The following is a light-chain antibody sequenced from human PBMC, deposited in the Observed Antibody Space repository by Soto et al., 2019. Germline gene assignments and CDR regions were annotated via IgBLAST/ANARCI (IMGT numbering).Light chain of an antibody. V-gene: IGKV3-20*01. CDR1: QTISDNY. CDR3: QQYGSSPEIS. CDR2: GAS. Sequence: DIVLTQSPGNLSLSPGERATLSCRASQTISDNYLAWYQQKPGQSPRLLISGASIRAPGIPDRFSGSGSETDFTLTISRLEPEDFAFYYCQQYGSSPEISFGPGTKVDIK. J-gene: IGKJ3*01.